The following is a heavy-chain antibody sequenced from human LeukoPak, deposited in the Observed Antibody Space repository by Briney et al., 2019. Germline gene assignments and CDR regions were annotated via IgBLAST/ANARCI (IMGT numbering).Heavy chain of an antibody. CDR3: ARGVRLGATTVSSAFDV. Sequence: ASVKVSCKASGYTFTNYYLHWVRQAPGQGLEWMGIINPSGGGTSYAQNFQGRVTMTRDMSTSTVYMELGSLRSEDTAVYYCARGVRLGATTVSSAFDVWGRGTMVTVSS. CDR1: GYTFTNYY. J-gene: IGHJ3*01. V-gene: IGHV1-46*01. CDR2: INPSGGGT. D-gene: IGHD1-26*01.